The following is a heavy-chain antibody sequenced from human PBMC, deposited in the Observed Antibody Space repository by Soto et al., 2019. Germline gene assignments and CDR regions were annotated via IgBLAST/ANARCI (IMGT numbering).Heavy chain of an antibody. J-gene: IGHJ6*02. CDR3: ASEAAARYDFWSGYQIPYYYYYGMDV. V-gene: IGHV1-69*13. CDR2: IIPIFGTA. D-gene: IGHD3-3*01. Sequence: ASVKVSCKASGGTFSSYAISWVRQAPGQGLEWMGGIIPIFGTANYAQKFQGRVTITADESTSTAYMELSSLRSEGTAVYYCASEAAARYDFWSGYQIPYYYYYGMDVWGQGTTVTVSS. CDR1: GGTFSSYA.